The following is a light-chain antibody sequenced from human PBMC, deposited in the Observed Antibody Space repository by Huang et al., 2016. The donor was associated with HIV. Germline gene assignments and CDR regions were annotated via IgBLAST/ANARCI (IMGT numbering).Light chain of an antibody. CDR2: ATS. V-gene: IGKV1-9*01. J-gene: IGKJ4*01. CDR1: QDITNY. Sequence: IQLTQSPSSLSVFVGDRVTITCRASQDITNYIAGYQHQPGESPKLLIYATSTLQNGVPARFSGSGSGTDFTLSIASLQPEDSATYYFQQVNTYPFTFGGGSKVEVK. CDR3: QQVNTYPFT.